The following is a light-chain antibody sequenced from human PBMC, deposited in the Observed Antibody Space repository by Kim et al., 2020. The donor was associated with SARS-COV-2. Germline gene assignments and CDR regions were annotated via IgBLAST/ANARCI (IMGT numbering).Light chain of an antibody. CDR3: LQDYTYPWT. V-gene: IGKV1-6*01. J-gene: IGKJ1*01. CDR1: QGIRND. CDR2: AAS. Sequence: ATIGDRVTIHGRPSQGIRNDLSWYQQTPWQAPKVLVYAASSLHPGVPSRVSGSGSDTDFTLHISSLQPEDAATYYCLQDYTYPWTVGQGTKADIK.